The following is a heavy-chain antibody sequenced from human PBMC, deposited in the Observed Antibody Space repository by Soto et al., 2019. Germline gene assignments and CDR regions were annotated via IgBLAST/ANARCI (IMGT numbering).Heavy chain of an antibody. D-gene: IGHD6-19*01. CDR1: GGSIDSGAFS. V-gene: IGHV4-30-2*01. J-gene: IGHJ4*02. CDR2: VTHSGTA. CDR3: ARIHWAQSSLDY. Sequence: LSLTFAVSGGSIDSGAFSLSWIRQPPGKGLEWIGYVTHSGTAYSIPSLNGRLTLSVDSSQTQFSLKLTSVTAADSAFYYCARIHWAQSSLDYWGRGILVTVSS.